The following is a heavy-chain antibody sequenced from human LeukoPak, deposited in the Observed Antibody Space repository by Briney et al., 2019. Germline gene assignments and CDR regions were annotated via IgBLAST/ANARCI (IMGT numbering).Heavy chain of an antibody. V-gene: IGHV1-69*13. D-gene: IGHD3-10*01. CDR2: IIPIFGTA. J-gene: IGHJ6*02. CDR1: GGTFSSYA. Sequence: SVKVSCKASGGTFSSYAISWVRQAPGQGLEWMGGIIPIFGTANYAQKFQGRVTITADESTSTAYMELSSLRSEDTAVYYCAMGTMVSGFYYYYGMDVWXQGTTVTVSS. CDR3: AMGTMVSGFYYYYGMDV.